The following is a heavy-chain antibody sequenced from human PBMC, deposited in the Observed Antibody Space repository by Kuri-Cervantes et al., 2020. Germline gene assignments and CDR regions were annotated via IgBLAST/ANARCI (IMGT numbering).Heavy chain of an antibody. CDR2: IWYDGSNK. V-gene: IGHV3-33*08. J-gene: IGHJ4*02. CDR3: ARGAEYYDILTGIDY. D-gene: IGHD3-9*01. Sequence: GESLKISCAASGFTFSSYSMHWVRQAPGKGLEWVAVIWYDGSNKYYADSVKGRFTISRDNSRNTLYLQMNSLRAEDTAVYYCARGAEYYDILTGIDYWGQGTLVTVSS. CDR1: GFTFSSYS.